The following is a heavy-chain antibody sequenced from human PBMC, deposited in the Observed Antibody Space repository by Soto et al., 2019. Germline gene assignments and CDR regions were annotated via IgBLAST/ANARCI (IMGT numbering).Heavy chain of an antibody. CDR1: GYSFTSYW. V-gene: IGHV5-10-1*01. CDR3: ARRGTTPIYYYYGMDV. Sequence: PGESLKISCKGSGYSFTSYWISWVRQMPGKGLEWMGRIDPSDSYTNYSPSFQGHVTISADKSISTAYLQWSSLKASDTAMYYCARRGTTPIYYYYGMDVWGQGTTVTVSS. CDR2: IDPSDSYT. D-gene: IGHD3-16*01. J-gene: IGHJ6*02.